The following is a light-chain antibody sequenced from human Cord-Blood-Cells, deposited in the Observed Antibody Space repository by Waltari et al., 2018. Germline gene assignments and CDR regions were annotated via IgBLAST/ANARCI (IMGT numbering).Light chain of an antibody. V-gene: IGLV2-11*01. Sequence: QSALTQPRSVSGSPGQSVTISCTGTSSDVGGYNYVPSYQQHPGKAPKLMIYDVSKRPSGVPDRFSGSKSGNTASLTISGLQAEDEADYYCCSYAGSYTPWVFGGGTKLTVL. CDR1: SSDVGGYNY. CDR3: CSYAGSYTPWV. CDR2: DVS. J-gene: IGLJ3*02.